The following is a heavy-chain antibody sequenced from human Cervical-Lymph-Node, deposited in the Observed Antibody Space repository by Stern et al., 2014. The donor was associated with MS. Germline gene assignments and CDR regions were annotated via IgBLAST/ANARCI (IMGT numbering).Heavy chain of an antibody. V-gene: IGHV3-33*01. Sequence: VQLVESGGGVVQPGRSLRLSCAASGFTFSSYGMHWVRQAPGKGLAWGAVIWYDGSNKYYADSVKGRFTISRDNSKNTLYLQMNSLRAEDTAVYYCARTYSGSYYSYYYGMGVWGQGTTVTVSS. CDR1: GFTFSSYG. CDR2: IWYDGSNK. D-gene: IGHD1-26*01. CDR3: ARTYSGSYYSYYYGMGV. J-gene: IGHJ6*02.